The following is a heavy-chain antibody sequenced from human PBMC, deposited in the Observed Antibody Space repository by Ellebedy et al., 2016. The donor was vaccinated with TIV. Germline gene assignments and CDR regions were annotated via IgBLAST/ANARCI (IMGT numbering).Heavy chain of an antibody. J-gene: IGHJ5*02. CDR2: ISGSGGST. CDR3: AKDRGGYYLAPRFDP. CDR1: GFTFSSYA. Sequence: GESLKISXAASGFTFSSYAMSWVRQAPGKGLEWVSGISGSGGSTHYADSVKGRFTSSRDNSKNTLYLQMNSLRAEDTAVYYCAKDRGGYYLAPRFDPWGQGTLVTVSS. V-gene: IGHV3-23*01. D-gene: IGHD2/OR15-2a*01.